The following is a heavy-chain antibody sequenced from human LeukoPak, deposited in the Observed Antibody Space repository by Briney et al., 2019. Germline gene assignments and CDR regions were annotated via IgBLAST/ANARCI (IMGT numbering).Heavy chain of an antibody. J-gene: IGHJ4*02. Sequence: SETLSLTCTVSGGSISSYYWSWIRQPPGKGLEWIGYIYYSGSTNYNPSLKSRVTISVDTSKNQFSLKLSSVTAADTAVYYCARRDYYDSSGYWEAFDYWGQGTLVTVSS. CDR3: ARRDYYDSSGYWEAFDY. D-gene: IGHD3-22*01. V-gene: IGHV4-59*12. CDR2: IYYSGST. CDR1: GGSISSYY.